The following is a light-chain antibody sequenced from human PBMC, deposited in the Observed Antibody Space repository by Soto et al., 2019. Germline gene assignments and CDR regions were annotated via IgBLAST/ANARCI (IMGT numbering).Light chain of an antibody. CDR1: SSDVGAYNY. J-gene: IGLJ3*02. CDR3: CSFADTFDLV. V-gene: IGLV2-11*01. Sequence: QSALTQPRSVSGSPGQSVTISCTGTSSDVGAYNYVSWYQQHPGKAPKLLIFGVNQRPSGVPARFSGSKSGNTASLTVSGLQAEDEADYYCCSFADTFDLVFGGGTKLTVL. CDR2: GVN.